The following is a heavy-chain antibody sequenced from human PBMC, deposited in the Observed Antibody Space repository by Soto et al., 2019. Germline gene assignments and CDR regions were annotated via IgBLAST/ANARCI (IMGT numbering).Heavy chain of an antibody. CDR2: IKEDGSQK. V-gene: IGHV3-7*03. CDR3: ARDPPGSSLDY. Sequence: RGSLRLSCAASGFTFTSYWMTWVRQAPGKGLEWVANIKEDGSQKNYEDSVKGRFTISRDNAKNSLYLQMSRMRAEDTAVYYCARDPPGSSLDYWGRGTQVTVSS. J-gene: IGHJ4*02. CDR1: GFTFTSYW. D-gene: IGHD6-6*01.